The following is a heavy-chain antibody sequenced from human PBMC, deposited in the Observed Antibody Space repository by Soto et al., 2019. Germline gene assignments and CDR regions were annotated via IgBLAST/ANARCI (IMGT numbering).Heavy chain of an antibody. V-gene: IGHV3-33*06. J-gene: IGHJ4*02. Sequence: GGSLRLSCAASGFTFSSYGRDWCRQAPGKGLDWVAVIWYDGSNKYYADSVKGRFTTSRDNSKNTLYLQMNSLRAEDTAVYYCAKESLRKDIVVVPAAPNFDYWGQGTLVTVSS. CDR3: AKESLRKDIVVVPAAPNFDY. CDR1: GFTFSSYG. D-gene: IGHD2-2*01. CDR2: IWYDGSNK.